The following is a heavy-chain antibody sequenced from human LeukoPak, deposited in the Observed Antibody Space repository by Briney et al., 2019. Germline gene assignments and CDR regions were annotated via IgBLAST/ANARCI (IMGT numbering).Heavy chain of an antibody. CDR1: GFTFSSYA. CDR3: AKDVYNWTFYFDY. Sequence: GGSLRLSCAASGFTFSSYAMSWVRQAPGKGLEWVSAISASGYSTYYADSVKGRFTISRDNSKKTLYLQMNSLRAEDTAIFYCAKDVYNWTFYFDYWGQGTLVTVSS. V-gene: IGHV3-23*01. J-gene: IGHJ4*02. CDR2: ISASGYST. D-gene: IGHD1-20*01.